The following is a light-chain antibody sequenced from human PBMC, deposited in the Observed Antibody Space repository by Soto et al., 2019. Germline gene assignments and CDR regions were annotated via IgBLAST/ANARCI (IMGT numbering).Light chain of an antibody. Sequence: QSVLTQPASVSGSPGQSITNSCTGTSREIGGYNYVSWYQHPPGKAHKLIIYDVSNRPSGVSYRFSGSKSGNTASLTISGLQPEDEADYYCSSYTTSNTRQIVFGTGTKVT. V-gene: IGLV2-14*03. CDR3: SSYTTSNTRQIV. J-gene: IGLJ1*01. CDR1: SREIGGYNY. CDR2: DVS.